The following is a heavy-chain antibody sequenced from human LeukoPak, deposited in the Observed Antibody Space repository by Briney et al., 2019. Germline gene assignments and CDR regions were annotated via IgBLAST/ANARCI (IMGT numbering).Heavy chain of an antibody. CDR2: INHSGST. Sequence: SETLSLTCAVYGGSFSGYYWSWIRQPPGKGLEWIGEINHSGSTNYNPSLKSRVTISVDTSKNQFSLKLSSMTAADTAVYYCARGLRYYDILTGYYITQYYFDYWGQGTLVTVSS. V-gene: IGHV4-34*01. J-gene: IGHJ4*02. D-gene: IGHD3-9*01. CDR1: GGSFSGYY. CDR3: ARGLRYYDILTGYYITQYYFDY.